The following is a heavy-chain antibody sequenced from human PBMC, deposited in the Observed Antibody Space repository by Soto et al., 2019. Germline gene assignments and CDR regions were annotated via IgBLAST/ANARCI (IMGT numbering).Heavy chain of an antibody. D-gene: IGHD3-16*02. J-gene: IGHJ4*02. Sequence: QVQLQESGPGLVKPSETLSLTCSVSGGSISSYYWSWIRQRPGKGLEWIRYIYYSGSTNYNPSLKSGVTTSVDTTNKRSPLRMSSVAAAAAAVYYCTSRYGGNFDYWGQGTLVTVSS. V-gene: IGHV4-59*01. CDR2: IYYSGST. CDR3: TSRYGGNFDY. CDR1: GGSISSYY.